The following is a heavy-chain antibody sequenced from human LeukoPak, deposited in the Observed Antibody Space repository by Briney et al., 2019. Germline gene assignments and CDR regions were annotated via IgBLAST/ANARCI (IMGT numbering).Heavy chain of an antibody. D-gene: IGHD3-3*01. CDR1: GGSISSYY. Sequence: SETLSLTCTVSGGSISSYYWSWIRQPPGKGLEWIGYIYYSGSTNYNPSLKSRVTISVDTSKNQFSLKLSSVTAADTAVYYCAREASLRFLDPRDPPGAWFDPWGQGTLVTVSS. J-gene: IGHJ5*02. CDR2: IYYSGST. V-gene: IGHV4-59*12. CDR3: AREASLRFLDPRDPPGAWFDP.